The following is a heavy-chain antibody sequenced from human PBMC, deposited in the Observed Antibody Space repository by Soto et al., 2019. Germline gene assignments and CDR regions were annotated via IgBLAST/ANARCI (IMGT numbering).Heavy chain of an antibody. CDR3: ARDRGERCLPYDAFDI. Sequence: QVQLVQSGAEVKKPGSSVKVSCKASGGTFSSYAISWVRQAPGQGLEWMGGIIPIFGTANYAQKFQGRVTITADESTSTAYMELSSLSSEDTAVYYCARDRGERCLPYDAFDIWGQGTMVTVSS. CDR1: GGTFSSYA. D-gene: IGHD3-10*01. J-gene: IGHJ3*02. V-gene: IGHV1-69*01. CDR2: IIPIFGTA.